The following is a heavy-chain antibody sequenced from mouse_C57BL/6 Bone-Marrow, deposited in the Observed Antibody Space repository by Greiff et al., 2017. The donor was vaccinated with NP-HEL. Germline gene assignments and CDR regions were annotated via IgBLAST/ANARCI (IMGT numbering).Heavy chain of an antibody. V-gene: IGHV7-3*01. D-gene: IGHD2-4*01. CDR1: GFTFTDYY. Sequence: EVKLQESGGGLVQPGGSLSLSCAASGFTFTDYYMSWVRQPPGKALEWLGFIRNKANGYTTDYSSSVKGRFTISRDNSQSILYLQMNALRAEDSATYYCARSIYYDYADDPVYAMDYWGQGTSVTVSS. CDR3: ARSIYYDYADDPVYAMDY. J-gene: IGHJ4*01. CDR2: IRNKANGYTT.